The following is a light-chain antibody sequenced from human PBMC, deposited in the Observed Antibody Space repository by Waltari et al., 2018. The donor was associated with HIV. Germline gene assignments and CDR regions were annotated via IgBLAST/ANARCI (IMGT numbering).Light chain of an antibody. Sequence: QSVLTQPPSVSAAPGQKVTISCSGSSSNIGNDYVSWYQHLPGAAPKLLIYDNDRRPSGIPDRFSGSKSGTAATLGITGLQTGDEADDYCGTWDTSLSGGVFGGGTKLTVL. V-gene: IGLV1-51*01. J-gene: IGLJ3*02. CDR1: SSNIGNDY. CDR3: GTWDTSLSGGV. CDR2: DND.